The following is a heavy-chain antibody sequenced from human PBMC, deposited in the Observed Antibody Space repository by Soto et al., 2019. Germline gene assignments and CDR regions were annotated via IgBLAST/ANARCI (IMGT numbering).Heavy chain of an antibody. V-gene: IGHV4-59*11. CDR2: IYYSGGT. CDR3: ARGGYCSSNCFYDNYYYMDV. J-gene: IGHJ6*03. CDR1: GGSLSGHY. D-gene: IGHD2-15*01. Sequence: SETLSLTCSVSGGSLSGHYWTWIRQPPGKGLEWIGYIYYSGGTNYSPSLNGRSSISVDTSKNQFSLTLISVTTADTAMYYCARGGYCSSNCFYDNYYYMDVWGKGTTVTVSS.